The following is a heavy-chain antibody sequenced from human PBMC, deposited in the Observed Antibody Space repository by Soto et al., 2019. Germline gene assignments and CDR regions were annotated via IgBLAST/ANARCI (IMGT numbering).Heavy chain of an antibody. D-gene: IGHD1-1*01. Sequence: GGSLILSCAASGFTFSAYWMSWVRQSPGKGLEWVANIKEDESEEHYVASVKGRFTISRDNAKNSLYLQMNSLRAEDTAEYYCARDCLNCRSGYYDYWGQGALVTVS. CDR3: ARDCLNCRSGYYDY. J-gene: IGHJ4*02. CDR2: IKEDESEE. V-gene: IGHV3-7*01. CDR1: GFTFSAYW.